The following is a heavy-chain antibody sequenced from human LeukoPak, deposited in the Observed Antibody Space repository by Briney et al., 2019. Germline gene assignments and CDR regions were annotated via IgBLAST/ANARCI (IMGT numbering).Heavy chain of an antibody. V-gene: IGHV1-2*02. CDR3: ARDRSPAPGRSYGRGHFDH. D-gene: IGHD5-18*01. CDR2: INPNSDDT. CDR1: GYTFTAYY. J-gene: IGHJ4*02. Sequence: VASVKVSCTASGYTFTAYYMHWVRQAPGQGLEWMGWINPNSDDTNYAQKFQGRVTMTRDTSINTAYMELGRLTSDDTAVYYCARDRSPAPGRSYGRGHFDHWGQGTLVTVSS.